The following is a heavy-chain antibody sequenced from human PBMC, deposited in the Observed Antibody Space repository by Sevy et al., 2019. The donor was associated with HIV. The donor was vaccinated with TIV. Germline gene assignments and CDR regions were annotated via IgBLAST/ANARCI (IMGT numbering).Heavy chain of an antibody. CDR2: ISAHNGDT. V-gene: IGHV1-18*01. J-gene: IGHJ4*02. D-gene: IGHD2-15*01. CDR3: ARAYCSSGSCYSLAY. CDR1: GYTFTSYR. Sequence: ASVKVSCKASGYTFTSYRINWVRQAPGQGLEWMGWISAHNGDTNYVQKLQGRVTMITDTSTTTAYMELRSLTSDDTAVYYCARAYCSSGSCYSLAYWGQGTLVTVSS.